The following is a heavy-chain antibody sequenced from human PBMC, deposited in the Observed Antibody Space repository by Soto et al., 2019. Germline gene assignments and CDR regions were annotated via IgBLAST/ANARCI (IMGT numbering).Heavy chain of an antibody. V-gene: IGHV1-18*01. Sequence: ASVKVSCKASGYTFTSYGISWVRQAPGQVLEWMGWISAYNGNTNYAEKLQGRVTMTTDTSTSTAYMELRSLRSDDTAVYYCARGRALYDYVWGSYRYGLDYWGQGTLVTVSS. CDR3: ARGRALYDYVWGSYRYGLDY. J-gene: IGHJ4*02. D-gene: IGHD3-16*02. CDR2: ISAYNGNT. CDR1: GYTFTSYG.